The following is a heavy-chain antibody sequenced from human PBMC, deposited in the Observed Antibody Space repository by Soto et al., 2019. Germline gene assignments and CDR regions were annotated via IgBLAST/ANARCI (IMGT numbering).Heavy chain of an antibody. Sequence: EVQLVESGGGLVKPGGSLRLSCAASGFTFSSYSMNWVRQAPGKGLEWVSSISRSSSYIYYADSVKGRFTISGDNAKNSLYLQMNSLRAEDTGVDYCARSWNYYYYYGMDVWGQGTKVIGAS. CDR2: ISRSSSYI. CDR1: GFTFSSYS. J-gene: IGHJ6*02. CDR3: ARSWNYYYYYGMDV. D-gene: IGHD3-3*01. V-gene: IGHV3-21*01.